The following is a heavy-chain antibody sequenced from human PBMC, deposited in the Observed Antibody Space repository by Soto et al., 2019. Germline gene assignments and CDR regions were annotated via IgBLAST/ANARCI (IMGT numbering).Heavy chain of an antibody. CDR1: GFTFSTYG. V-gene: IGHV3-33*01. CDR3: ARLYCSVTSCYSAGSTLI. D-gene: IGHD2-2*01. J-gene: IGHJ3*02. CDR2: IWFDGSDK. Sequence: GSLRLSCAASGFTFSTYGMHWVRQAPGQGLEWVALIWFDGSDKYYTESVKGRFTISRDNSKSTLYLQMNSLRAEDTAFYYCARLYCSVTSCYSAGSTLIRCPATLLTV.